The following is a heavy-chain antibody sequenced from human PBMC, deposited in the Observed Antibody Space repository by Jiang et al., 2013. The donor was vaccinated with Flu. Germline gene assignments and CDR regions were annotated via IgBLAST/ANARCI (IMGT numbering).Heavy chain of an antibody. CDR3: ARVGRPVNMIVVVITSYFDY. Sequence: LLKPSETLSLTCAVSGYSISSGYYWGWIRQPPGKGLEWIGSIYHSGSTYYNPSLKSRVTISVDTSKNQFSLKLSSVTAADTAVYYCARVGRPVNMIVVVITSYFDYWGQGTLVTVSS. CDR1: GYSISSGYY. D-gene: IGHD3-22*01. V-gene: IGHV4-38-2*01. CDR2: IYHSGST. J-gene: IGHJ4*02.